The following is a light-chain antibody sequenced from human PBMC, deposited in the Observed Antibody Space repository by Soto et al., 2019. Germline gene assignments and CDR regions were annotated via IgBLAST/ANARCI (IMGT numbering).Light chain of an antibody. CDR1: QTVSSAY. Sequence: DIVLTQSPGTLSLSPGERATLSCRTSQTVSSAYLAWYKQKPGQAPRLLIYGASSRATGIPDRFSGSGSGTDVTLTISRLEPEDSAVYYCQQYGSSPLYSFGQGTKLEIK. J-gene: IGKJ2*01. V-gene: IGKV3-20*01. CDR3: QQYGSSPLYS. CDR2: GAS.